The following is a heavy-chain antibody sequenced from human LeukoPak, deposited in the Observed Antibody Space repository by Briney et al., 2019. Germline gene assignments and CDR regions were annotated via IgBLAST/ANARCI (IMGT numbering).Heavy chain of an antibody. D-gene: IGHD3-3*01. CDR3: AKEDDFWSVYYLDY. CDR1: GFTFD. Sequence: HSGGSLRLSCAASGFTFDMSWVRQAPGKGLEWVSATSGSGDGTFYADSVKGRFTISRDNSKNTLYLQMNSLRAEDTAVYYCAKEDDFWSVYYLDYWRQGTLGTVSS. CDR2: TSGSGDGT. J-gene: IGHJ4*02. V-gene: IGHV3-23*01.